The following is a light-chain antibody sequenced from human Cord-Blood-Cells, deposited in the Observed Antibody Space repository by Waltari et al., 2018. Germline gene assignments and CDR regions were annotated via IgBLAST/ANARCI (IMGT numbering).Light chain of an antibody. V-gene: IGKV1-39*01. CDR2: AAS. CDR3: QQSYSTPLT. CDR1: QSISTY. Sequence: DIQMTQSPSSLSASVGDSVTITCRASQSISTYLNWYQQKPGTDTNLLIYAASSLQSGVPSMFSGSGSGTDCTLTISSLQPEDFATYYCQQSYSTPLTVGGGTKVEIK. J-gene: IGKJ4*01.